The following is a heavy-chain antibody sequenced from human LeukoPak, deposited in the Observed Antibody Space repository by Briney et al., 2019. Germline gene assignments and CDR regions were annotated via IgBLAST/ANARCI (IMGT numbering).Heavy chain of an antibody. CDR2: INPSGGST. J-gene: IGHJ5*02. V-gene: IGHV1-46*01. CDR3: ATGWSYDILTGYAFDP. CDR1: GYTFTSYY. D-gene: IGHD3-9*01. Sequence: GASVKVSCKASGYTFTSYYMHWVRQAPGQGLEWMGIINPSGGSTSYAQKFQGRVTMTRDMSTSTVYMELSSLRSEDTAVYYCATGWSYDILTGYAFDPWGQGTLVTVSS.